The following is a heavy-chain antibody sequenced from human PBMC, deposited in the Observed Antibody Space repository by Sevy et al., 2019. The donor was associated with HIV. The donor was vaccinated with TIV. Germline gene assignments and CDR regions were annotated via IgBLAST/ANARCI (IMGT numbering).Heavy chain of an antibody. CDR3: ARDTGLRYFDWLPDNDAFDI. CDR1: GGSISSYY. J-gene: IGHJ3*02. Sequence: SETLSLTCTVSGGSISSYYGSWIRQPAGKGLEWIGRIYTSGSTNYNPSLKSRVTMSVDTSKNQFSLKLSSVTAADTAVYYCARDTGLRYFDWLPDNDAFDIWGQGTMVTVSS. D-gene: IGHD3-9*01. V-gene: IGHV4-4*07. CDR2: IYTSGST.